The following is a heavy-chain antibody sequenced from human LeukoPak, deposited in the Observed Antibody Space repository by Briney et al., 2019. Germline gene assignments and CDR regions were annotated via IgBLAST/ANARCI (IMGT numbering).Heavy chain of an antibody. V-gene: IGHV5-51*01. D-gene: IGHD1-26*01. J-gene: IGHJ6*02. CDR3: ARREPGYYYGMDV. Sequence: GESLKISCKGSGYSFTSYWIGWVRQMPGKGLEWMGVIYPGDSDTRYSPSFQGQVTISADKSISTAYLQWSSLKASDTAMYYCARREPGYYYGMDVWGQGTTVTVSS. CDR1: GYSFTSYW. CDR2: IYPGDSDT.